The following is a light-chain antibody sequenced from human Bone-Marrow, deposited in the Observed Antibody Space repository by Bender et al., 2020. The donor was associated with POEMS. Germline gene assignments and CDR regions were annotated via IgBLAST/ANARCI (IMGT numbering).Light chain of an antibody. CDR1: SSDVGGYNY. Sequence: QSALTQPRSVSGSPGQSVTISCTGTSSDVGGYNYVSWYQQHPGKAPKLIIFDVTNRPSGVSDRFSGSKSANTASLTISGLQIEDEADYYCSAYAGTNVYVFGTGTKVTVL. CDR3: SAYAGTNVYV. J-gene: IGLJ1*01. V-gene: IGLV2-11*01. CDR2: DVT.